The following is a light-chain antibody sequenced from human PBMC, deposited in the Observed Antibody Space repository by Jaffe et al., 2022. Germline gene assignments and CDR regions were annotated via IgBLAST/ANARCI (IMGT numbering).Light chain of an antibody. Sequence: DIQMTQSPSSVSASEGDSVTIACRASQDINSWLAWYQQKPGKAPKLLIHAASSLQSGVPSRFSGSGSGTDFTLTISSLQPEDFATYYCQQANSFPWTFGQGTKVEIK. V-gene: IGKV1-12*01. CDR3: QQANSFPWT. CDR1: QDINSW. J-gene: IGKJ1*01. CDR2: AAS.